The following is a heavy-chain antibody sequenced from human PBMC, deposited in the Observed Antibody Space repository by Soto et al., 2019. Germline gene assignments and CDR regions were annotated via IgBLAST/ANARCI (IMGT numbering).Heavy chain of an antibody. Sequence: QVHLVQSGAEVKKPGSSVKVSCKASGVTFFNSGFSWVRQAPGQGLEWVGGILPTLHTTKYAQSFRGRVTITADESTSIAYMELSSLRADDTAVYYCASGPGYCSGGSCRPSEYFRHWGQGTLLIVSS. D-gene: IGHD2-15*01. V-gene: IGHV1-69*11. J-gene: IGHJ1*01. CDR3: ASGPGYCSGGSCRPSEYFRH. CDR1: GVTFFNSG. CDR2: ILPTLHTT.